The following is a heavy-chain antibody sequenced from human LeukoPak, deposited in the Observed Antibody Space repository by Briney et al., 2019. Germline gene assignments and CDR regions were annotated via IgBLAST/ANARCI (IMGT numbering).Heavy chain of an antibody. Sequence: SETLSLTCAVYGGSFSGYYWSWIRQPPGKGLEWIGYIYYSGSTKYNPSLKSRVTISVDTSKNQFSLNLSSVTAADTAVYYCANSNVVHYDSTGYPRVYFHHWGQGTLVTVSS. CDR3: ANSNVVHYDSTGYPRVYFHH. J-gene: IGHJ1*01. V-gene: IGHV4-34*11. CDR2: IYYSGST. D-gene: IGHD3-22*01. CDR1: GGSFSGYY.